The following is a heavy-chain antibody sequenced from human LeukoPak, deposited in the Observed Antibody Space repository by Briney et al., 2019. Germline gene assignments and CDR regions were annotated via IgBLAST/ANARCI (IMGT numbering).Heavy chain of an antibody. CDR1: GDSVSSNSAA. D-gene: IGHD6-19*01. CDR3: ARDRSGWYFFSGFFDY. CDR2: TYYRSKWYN. J-gene: IGHJ4*02. V-gene: IGHV6-1*01. Sequence: SQTLSLTCAISGDSVSSNSAAWNWIRQSPLRGLEWLGRTYYRSKWYNDYAVSVKSRITINPDTSKNQFSLQLNSVTPEDTAVYYCARDRSGWYFFSGFFDYWGQGTLVTVSS.